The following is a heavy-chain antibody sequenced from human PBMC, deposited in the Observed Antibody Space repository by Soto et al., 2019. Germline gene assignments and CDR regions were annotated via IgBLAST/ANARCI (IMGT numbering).Heavy chain of an antibody. CDR2: ISWNSGSI. V-gene: IGHV3-9*01. J-gene: IGHJ4*02. CDR3: AKERAHGRKPFEGFWN. D-gene: IGHD3-3*01. CDR1: GFTFDDYA. Sequence: EVQLVESGGGLVQPGRSLRLSCAASGFTFDDYAMHWVRQAPGKGLEWVSGISWNSGSIGYADSVKGRFTISRDNAKNSLYLQMNSLRAEDTALYYCAKERAHGRKPFEGFWNWGQGTLVTVSS.